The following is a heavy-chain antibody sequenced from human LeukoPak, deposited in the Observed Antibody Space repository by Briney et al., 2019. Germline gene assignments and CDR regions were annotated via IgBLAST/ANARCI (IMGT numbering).Heavy chain of an antibody. D-gene: IGHD3-3*01. V-gene: IGHV5-10-1*01. Sequence: GEPLKISCMGSGYSFTSYWISSVRHPPAKGLEWMGRIDPSDSYTNYSPPFQGHVTISADKSISTAYLQWSSLKASDTAMYYCARHRPSDGFCTDVWGKGTTVTVSS. CDR1: GYSFTSYW. CDR2: IDPSDSYT. CDR3: ARHRPSDGFCTDV. J-gene: IGHJ6*04.